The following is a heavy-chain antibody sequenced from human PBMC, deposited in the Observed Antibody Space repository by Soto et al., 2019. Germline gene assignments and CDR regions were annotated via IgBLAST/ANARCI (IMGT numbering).Heavy chain of an antibody. CDR3: ARDGMTTVPRGWFDP. J-gene: IGHJ5*02. CDR2: IYHSGST. Sequence: QVQLQESGPGLVKPSGTLSLTCAVSGGSISSSNWWSWVRQPPGKGLEWIGEIYHSGSTNYNPSLKRRVTISVDKSKNQFSRKLSSVTAADTAVYYCARDGMTTVPRGWFDPWGQGTLVTVSS. D-gene: IGHD4-17*01. V-gene: IGHV4-4*02. CDR1: GGSISSSNW.